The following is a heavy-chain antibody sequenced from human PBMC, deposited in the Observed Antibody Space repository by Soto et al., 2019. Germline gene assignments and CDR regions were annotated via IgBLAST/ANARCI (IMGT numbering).Heavy chain of an antibody. CDR3: MNLYSYGSGSYYK. CDR2: MSGSGGST. CDR1: RFTFSTYA. V-gene: IGHV3-23*01. J-gene: IGHJ4*02. Sequence: EVQLLESGGGLVQPGGSLRLSCAASRFTFSTYAMSWVRQAPGKGLEWVSGMSGSGGSTYYADSVKGRFTISRDNSKNTLYLQMNSLRAEDTAVYYCMNLYSYGSGSYYKWGQGTLVTVSS. D-gene: IGHD3-10*01.